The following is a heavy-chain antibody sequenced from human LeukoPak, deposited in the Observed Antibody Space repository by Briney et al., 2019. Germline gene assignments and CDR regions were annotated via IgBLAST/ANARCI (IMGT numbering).Heavy chain of an antibody. Sequence: PSETLSLTRSVSDGSINSYYWSWIRQPPGKGLELIGEINHSGSTNYNPSLKSRVTISVDTSKNQFSLKLSSVTAADTAVYYCARGLEDIVVVPAAISLLFDYWGQGTLVTVSS. V-gene: IGHV4-34*01. D-gene: IGHD2-2*01. CDR1: DGSINSYY. CDR2: INHSGST. CDR3: ARGLEDIVVVPAAISLLFDY. J-gene: IGHJ4*02.